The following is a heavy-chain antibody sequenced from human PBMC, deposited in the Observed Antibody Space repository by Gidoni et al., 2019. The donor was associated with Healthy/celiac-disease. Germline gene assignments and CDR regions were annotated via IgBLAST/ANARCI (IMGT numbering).Heavy chain of an antibody. Sequence: EVQLVESGGGLVKPGGSLRLSCAASGFTFSNAWMSWVRQAPGKGLEWVGRIKSKTDGGTTDYAAPVKGRFTISRDDSKNTLYLQMNSLKTEDTAVYYCTTHHIHSGYVSQFDYWGQGTLVTVSS. CDR2: IKSKTDGGTT. CDR1: GFTFSNAW. V-gene: IGHV3-15*01. J-gene: IGHJ4*02. CDR3: TTHHIHSGYVSQFDY. D-gene: IGHD5-12*01.